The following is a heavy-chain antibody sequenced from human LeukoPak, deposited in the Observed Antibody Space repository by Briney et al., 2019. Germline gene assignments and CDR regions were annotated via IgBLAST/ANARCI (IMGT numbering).Heavy chain of an antibody. CDR1: VFTFVDYA. J-gene: IGHJ5*02. CDR2: FSCNSNSI. CDR3: ARDGAQYYDFWSGYSVSWFDP. Sequence: SLRLSCAASVFTFVDYAVHWVRQAPGKGLGGVSGFSCNSNSIGYADSVKGRFTISRDNAKNSLYLQMNSLRAEDTAVYYCARDGAQYYDFWSGYSVSWFDPWGQGTLVTVSS. D-gene: IGHD3-3*01. V-gene: IGHV3-9*01.